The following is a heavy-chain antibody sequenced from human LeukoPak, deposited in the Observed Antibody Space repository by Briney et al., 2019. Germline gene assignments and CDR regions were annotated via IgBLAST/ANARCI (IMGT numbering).Heavy chain of an antibody. D-gene: IGHD5-18*01. CDR1: GASITGHY. CDR3: ASSSAMVTHSFDY. V-gene: IGHV4-59*08. J-gene: IGHJ4*02. CDR2: IYYSGTT. Sequence: SETLSLTCTVSGASITGHYWSWIRQPPGKGLEWIGFIYYSGTTNYNPSLKSRVTISVDTSKNQFSLNLSSVTAADTAVYYCASSSAMVTHSFDYWGQGTLVTVSS.